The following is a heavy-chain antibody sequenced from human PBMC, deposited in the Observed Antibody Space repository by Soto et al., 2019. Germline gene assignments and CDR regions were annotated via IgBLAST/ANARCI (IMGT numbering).Heavy chain of an antibody. D-gene: IGHD6-19*01. V-gene: IGHV4-31*03. Sequence: PSETLSLTCTVSGGSISSGGYYWSWIRQHPGKGLEWIGYIYYSGSTYYNPSLKSRVTISVDTSKNQFSLKLSSVTAADTAVYYCARGSSGWSQASGMDVWSQGTTVTVSS. CDR3: ARGSSGWSQASGMDV. J-gene: IGHJ6*02. CDR2: IYYSGST. CDR1: GGSISSGGYY.